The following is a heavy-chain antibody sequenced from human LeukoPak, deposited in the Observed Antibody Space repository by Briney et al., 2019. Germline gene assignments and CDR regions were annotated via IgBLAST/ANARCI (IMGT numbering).Heavy chain of an antibody. CDR3: ARGDIFTGYSY. CDR1: GGSFRGYY. D-gene: IGHD3-9*01. V-gene: IGHV4-34*01. Sequence: PSETLSLTCAVYGGSFRGYYWSWIRQPPGKGLEWIGEINHRGSIKYNPSLTSRVTTSADTSKNPFSLNLRSATAAHTAVYYCARGDIFTGYSYWGQGTLVTVSS. J-gene: IGHJ4*02. CDR2: INHRGSI.